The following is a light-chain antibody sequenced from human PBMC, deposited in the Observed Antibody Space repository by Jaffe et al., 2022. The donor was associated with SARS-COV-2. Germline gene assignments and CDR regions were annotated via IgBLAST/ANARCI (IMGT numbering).Light chain of an antibody. CDR1: QDINYY. V-gene: IGKV1-33*01. CDR3: QQYDTLPRS. Sequence: DIQVTQSPPSLSASVGDRVTITCQANQDINYYLNWYQQKPGKAPKLLIFDASNLQTGVPSRFSGSGSGTGFTLTISGLQPEDVATYYCQQYDTLPRSFGPGTKLEI. J-gene: IGKJ2*01. CDR2: DAS.